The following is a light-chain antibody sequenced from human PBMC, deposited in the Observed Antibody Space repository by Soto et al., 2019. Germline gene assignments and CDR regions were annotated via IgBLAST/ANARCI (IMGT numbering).Light chain of an antibody. CDR3: GTWDSSLSVYV. CDR1: SSNIGINY. V-gene: IGLV1-51*01. Sequence: QSVLTQPPSVSAAPGQKITISCSGSSSNIGINYVSWFQHLPGTAHKLLMYDNNKRPSGIPDRFSGSKSGTSATLGITGLQTGDEADYYCGTWDSSLSVYVFGTGTKLTVL. J-gene: IGLJ1*01. CDR2: DNN.